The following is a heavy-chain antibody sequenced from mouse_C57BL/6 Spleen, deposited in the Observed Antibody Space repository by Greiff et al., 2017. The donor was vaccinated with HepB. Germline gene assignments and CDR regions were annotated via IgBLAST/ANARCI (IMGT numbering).Heavy chain of an antibody. CDR3: ARGGVYYYGSSYEPHYCDY. Sequence: VQLQQPGAELVKPGASVKMSCKASGYTFTSYWITWVKQRPGQGLEWIGDIYPGSGSTNYNEKFKSKATLTVDTSSSTAYMQLSSLTSEDSAVYYCARGGVYYYGSSYEPHYCDYWGQGTTLTVSS. D-gene: IGHD1-1*01. CDR2: IYPGSGST. V-gene: IGHV1-55*01. CDR1: GYTFTSYW. J-gene: IGHJ2*01.